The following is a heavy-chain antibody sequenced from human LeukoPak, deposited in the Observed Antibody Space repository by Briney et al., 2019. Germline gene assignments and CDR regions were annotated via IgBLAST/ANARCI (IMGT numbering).Heavy chain of an antibody. Sequence: GRSLRLSCAASGFTFNSYAMHWVRQAPGKGLEWVAVISSDGDNKYYADSVKGRFTISRDNSKNTLYLQMNSLRAEDTAVYYCARDSSSWYTYYYYGMDVWGQGTTVTVSS. CDR2: ISSDGDNK. V-gene: IGHV3-30*04. J-gene: IGHJ6*02. D-gene: IGHD6-13*01. CDR1: GFTFNSYA. CDR3: ARDSSSWYTYYYYGMDV.